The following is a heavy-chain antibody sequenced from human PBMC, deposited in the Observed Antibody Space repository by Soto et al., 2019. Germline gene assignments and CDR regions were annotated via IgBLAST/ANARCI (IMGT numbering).Heavy chain of an antibody. CDR2: ISGSGTIT. CDR3: AKTKYYYDSSGPMDV. CDR1: GFPFSSYA. J-gene: IGHJ6*02. Sequence: GGSLRLSCAASGFPFSSYAMTWVRQAPGKGLEWVSGISGSGTITYDADSVKGRFTISRDKSKNTLYLQMNSLRADDTAVYYCAKTKYYYDSSGPMDVWGQGTTVTVSS. V-gene: IGHV3-23*01. D-gene: IGHD3-22*01.